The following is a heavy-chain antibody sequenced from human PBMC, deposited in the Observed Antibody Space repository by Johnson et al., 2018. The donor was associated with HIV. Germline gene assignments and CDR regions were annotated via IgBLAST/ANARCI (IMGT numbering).Heavy chain of an antibody. J-gene: IGHJ3*02. V-gene: IGHV3-30*03. CDR3: ARRMVQGVIITSGAFDI. Sequence: QVQLVESGGGVVQPGRSLRLSCAASGFTFSSYAMHWVRQAPGKGLEWVAIISYDGSNKYYADSVKGRFTISRDNSKNPLYLQMNSLRAEDTAVYYCARRMVQGVIITSGAFDIWGQGTMVTVSS. D-gene: IGHD3-10*01. CDR1: GFTFSSYA. CDR2: ISYDGSNK.